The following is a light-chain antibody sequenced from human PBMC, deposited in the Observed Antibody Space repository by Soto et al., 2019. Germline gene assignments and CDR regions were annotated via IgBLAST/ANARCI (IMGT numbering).Light chain of an antibody. Sequence: DIQRTQSPSPLSASVAARVTIACRSSQSISSWLAWYQQKPGKAPKLLIYDASSLESGVPSRFSGSGSGTEFTLTISSLQPDDFATYYCQQYNTYSRTFGQGTKVDI. J-gene: IGKJ1*01. CDR2: DAS. V-gene: IGKV1-5*01. CDR1: QSISSW. CDR3: QQYNTYSRT.